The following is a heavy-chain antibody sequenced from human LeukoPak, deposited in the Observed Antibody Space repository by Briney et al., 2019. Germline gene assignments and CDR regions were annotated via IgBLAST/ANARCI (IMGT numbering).Heavy chain of an antibody. CDR2: IIPILGTA. Sequence: SVKVSCKASGGTFSSYAISWVRQAPGQGLEWMGGIIPILGTANYAQKFQGRVTITTDESTSTAYMELSSLRSEDTAVYYCASGGGATRSGYAFDMWGQGTMVTVSS. CDR3: ASGGGATRSGYAFDM. CDR1: GGTFSSYA. D-gene: IGHD1-26*01. J-gene: IGHJ3*02. V-gene: IGHV1-69*05.